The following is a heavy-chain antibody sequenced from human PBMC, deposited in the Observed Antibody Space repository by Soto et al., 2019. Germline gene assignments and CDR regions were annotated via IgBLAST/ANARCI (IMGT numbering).Heavy chain of an antibody. CDR3: ARLILSGYSYGYRDY. V-gene: IGHV5-10-1*01. D-gene: IGHD5-18*01. J-gene: IGHJ4*02. Sequence: KVSCKASGGTFSTFGISWVRQMPGKGLEWMGRIDPSDSYTNYSPSFQGHVTISADKSISTAYLQWSSLKASDTAMYYCARLILSGYSYGYRDYWGQGTLVTVSS. CDR1: GGTFSTFG. CDR2: IDPSDSYT.